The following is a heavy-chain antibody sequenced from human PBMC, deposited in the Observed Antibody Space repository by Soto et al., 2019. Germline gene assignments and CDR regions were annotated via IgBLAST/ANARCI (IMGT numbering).Heavy chain of an antibody. Sequence: SETLSLTCTVSGGSISSYYWSWIRQPPGKGLEWIGYIYYSGSTNYNPSPKSRVTISGETSRDQFSLKLGSVTAADPAVYYCARDSGGGYWFDPWGQGTLVTVSS. CDR1: GGSISSYY. CDR3: ARDSGGGYWFDP. CDR2: IYYSGST. J-gene: IGHJ5*02. V-gene: IGHV4-59*01. D-gene: IGHD3-16*01.